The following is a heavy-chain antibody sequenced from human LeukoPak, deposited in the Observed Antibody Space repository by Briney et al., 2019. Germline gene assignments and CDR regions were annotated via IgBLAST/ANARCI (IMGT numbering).Heavy chain of an antibody. D-gene: IGHD2-2*01. CDR3: ARDQEVVPDYGMDV. Sequence: HPGGSLRLSCAASGFTFSSYGMHWVRQAPGKGLEWVAVIWYDGSNKYYVDSVKGRFTISRDNSKNTLYLQMNSLRAEDTAVYYCARDQEVVPDYGMDVWGQGTTVTVPS. V-gene: IGHV3-33*01. CDR2: IWYDGSNK. CDR1: GFTFSSYG. J-gene: IGHJ6*02.